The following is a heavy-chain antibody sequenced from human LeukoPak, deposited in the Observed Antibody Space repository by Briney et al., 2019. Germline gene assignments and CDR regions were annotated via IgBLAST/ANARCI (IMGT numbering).Heavy chain of an antibody. CDR3: GRVIAGAIDY. D-gene: IGHD6-13*01. CDR2: INLDGSER. V-gene: IGHV3-7*01. CDR1: GFTFSGHS. J-gene: IGHJ4*02. Sequence: PGGSLRLSCAASGFTFSGHSMTWVRQAPGKGLEWVAKINLDGSERFYVDFVKGRFTISRDNADNSMYLQMNSLRAEDTAVYYCGRVIAGAIDYWGQGTLVTVSS.